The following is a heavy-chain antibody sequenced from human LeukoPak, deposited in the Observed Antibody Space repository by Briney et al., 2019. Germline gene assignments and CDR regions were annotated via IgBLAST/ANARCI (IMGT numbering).Heavy chain of an antibody. J-gene: IGHJ4*02. CDR3: AKVEIVVVPAAMGSFDY. Sequence: GGSLRLSCAASGFTFRSYAMSWVRQAPGKGLEWVSTLSGSDSSTYYADSVKGRFIISRDNSKNTLYLQMNSLRAEDTAVYYCAKVEIVVVPAAMGSFDYWGQGTLVTVSS. D-gene: IGHD2-2*03. CDR2: LSGSDSST. CDR1: GFTFRSYA. V-gene: IGHV3-23*01.